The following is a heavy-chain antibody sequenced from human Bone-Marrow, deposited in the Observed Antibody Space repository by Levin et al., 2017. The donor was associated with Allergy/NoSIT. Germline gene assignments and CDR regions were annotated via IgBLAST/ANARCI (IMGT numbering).Heavy chain of an antibody. D-gene: IGHD1-26*01. CDR2: MYYNGNT. J-gene: IGHJ6*02. Sequence: ESLKISCTVSGGSVSSGSYYWSWIRQSPGKALEWIGYMYYNGNTRSNPSLTSRITMSLDTSKNHFSLKLTSVTAADTAVYYCARGGRERSFGYYGLDVWGQGTTVSVSS. CDR1: GGSVSSGSYY. V-gene: IGHV4-61*03. CDR3: ARGGRERSFGYYGLDV.